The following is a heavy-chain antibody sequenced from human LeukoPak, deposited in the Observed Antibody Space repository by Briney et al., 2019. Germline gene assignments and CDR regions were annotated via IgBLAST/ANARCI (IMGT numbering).Heavy chain of an antibody. CDR1: GGSISSYY. CDR3: ASRIAAAGDDAFDI. J-gene: IGHJ3*02. Sequence: SETLSLTCTVSGGSISSYYWSWIRQPPGKGLEWIGYIYYSGSTNYNPSLKSRVTISVDTSKNQFSLKLSSVTAADTAVYYCASRIAAAGDDAFDIWGQGTMVTVSS. CDR2: IYYSGST. D-gene: IGHD6-13*01. V-gene: IGHV4-59*08.